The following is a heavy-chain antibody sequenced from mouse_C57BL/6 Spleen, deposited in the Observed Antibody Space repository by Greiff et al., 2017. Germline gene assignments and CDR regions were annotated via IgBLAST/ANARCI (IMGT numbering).Heavy chain of an antibody. Sequence: EVKLQESGPELVKPGASVKMSCKASGYTFTDYNMHWVKLSHGKSPEWIGYINPNNGVTSYNQKFKGKATLTVNKSSSTAYMGLRSLTSEDSAVYYCARGYGSSYEGAMDYWGQGTAVTVSS. CDR3: ARGYGSSYEGAMDY. CDR2: INPNNGVT. V-gene: IGHV1-22*01. CDR1: GYTFTDYN. J-gene: IGHJ4*01. D-gene: IGHD1-1*01.